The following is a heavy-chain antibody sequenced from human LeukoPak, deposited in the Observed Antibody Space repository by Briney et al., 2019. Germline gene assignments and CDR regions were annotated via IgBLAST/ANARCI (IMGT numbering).Heavy chain of an antibody. D-gene: IGHD6-19*01. CDR3: ARWYSRGWDYYFDY. Sequence: SETLSLTCAVYGGSFSGYYWSWIRQPPGKGLEWIGEINHSGSTNYNPSLKSRVTISVDTSKNQFSLKLTSVTAADTAVYYCARWYSRGWDYYFDYWGQGTLVTVSS. CDR1: GGSFSGYY. V-gene: IGHV4-34*01. J-gene: IGHJ4*02. CDR2: INHSGST.